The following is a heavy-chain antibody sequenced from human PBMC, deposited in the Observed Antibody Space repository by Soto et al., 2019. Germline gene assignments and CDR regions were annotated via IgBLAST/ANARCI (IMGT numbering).Heavy chain of an antibody. CDR2: INEDGTTT. CDR3: ARGLQLINY. Sequence: EVQLVESGGGLVQPGGSLRLSCAASGFTFSTYWMHWVRQAPGKGLVWVSRINEDGTTTNYADSVKGRFTVSRDNAKNTLYLQMNNLGVEDTALYYCARGLQLINYWGQGTLVTVSS. CDR1: GFTFSTYW. J-gene: IGHJ4*02. V-gene: IGHV3-74*01. D-gene: IGHD2-15*01.